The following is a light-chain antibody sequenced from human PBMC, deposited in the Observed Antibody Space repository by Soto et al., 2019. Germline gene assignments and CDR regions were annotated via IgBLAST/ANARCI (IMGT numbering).Light chain of an antibody. CDR2: GSS. CDR1: QSVSSNY. V-gene: IGKV3-20*01. Sequence: EIVLTQSPDTLSLSPGDRATLSCRASQSVSSNYVAWYQQKPGQAPRLLTHGSSSRATGIPDRFSGRGFGTDFTLVISRLEPEDFAVYYCQQYGSPPFTFGQGTKVDIK. CDR3: QQYGSPPFT. J-gene: IGKJ2*01.